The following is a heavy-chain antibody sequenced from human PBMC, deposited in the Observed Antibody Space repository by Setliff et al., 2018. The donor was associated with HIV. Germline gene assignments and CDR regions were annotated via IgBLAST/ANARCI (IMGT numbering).Heavy chain of an antibody. J-gene: IGHJ4*02. CDR3: ARDPNTGWYYLDF. D-gene: IGHD6-19*01. V-gene: IGHV4-4*07. Sequence: SETLSLTCNVSGVSVRNFYWSWLRQTAGKGLEWIGHINTSGSTKYNPSLKSRLTMSVDSSGNQFSLTLTSVTAADTAVYYCARDPNTGWYYLDFWGPGALVTSPQ. CDR2: INTSGST. CDR1: GVSVRNFY.